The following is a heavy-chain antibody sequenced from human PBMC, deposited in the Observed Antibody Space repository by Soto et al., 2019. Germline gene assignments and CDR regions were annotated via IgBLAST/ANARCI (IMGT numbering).Heavy chain of an antibody. CDR3: ARWALQVGELHLYFDY. CDR1: GGTFSSYA. CDR2: IIPIFGTA. J-gene: IGHJ4*02. V-gene: IGHV1-69*13. Sequence: ASVKVSCKASGGTFSSYAISWVLQAPGQGLEWMGGIIPIFGTANYAQRFQGRVTITADESTSTAYMELSSLRSEDTAVYYCARWALQVGELHLYFDYWGQGTLVTVAS. D-gene: IGHD1-26*01.